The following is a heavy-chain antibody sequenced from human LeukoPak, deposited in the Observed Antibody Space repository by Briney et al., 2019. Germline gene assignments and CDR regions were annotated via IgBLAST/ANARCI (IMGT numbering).Heavy chain of an antibody. V-gene: IGHV1-69*04. J-gene: IGHJ4*02. CDR2: IIPILGIA. CDR1: GGTFSSYA. CDR3: ARDMGDYGDNYFGY. D-gene: IGHD4-17*01. Sequence: SVRVSCKASGGTFSSYAISWVRQAPGQGLEWMGRIIPILGIANYAQKFQGRVTITADKSTSTAYMELSSLRSEDTAVYYCARDMGDYGDNYFGYWGQGTLVTVSS.